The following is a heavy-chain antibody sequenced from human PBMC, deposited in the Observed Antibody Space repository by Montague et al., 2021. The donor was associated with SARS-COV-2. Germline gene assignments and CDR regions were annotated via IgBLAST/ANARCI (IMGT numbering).Heavy chain of an antibody. J-gene: IGHJ4*02. V-gene: IGHV3-23*01. CDR1: GFTFSTYG. CDR2: ISASAMRT. CDR3: LNYHGSGSYGDF. D-gene: IGHD3-10*01. Sequence: SLRLSCAASGFTFSTYGMTWVRQAPGKGLEWVSSISASAMRTHYPDSVKGRFTISRDNSKNTLYLQMSSLRAEDTAVYFCLNYHGSGSYGDFWGQGTLVTVSP.